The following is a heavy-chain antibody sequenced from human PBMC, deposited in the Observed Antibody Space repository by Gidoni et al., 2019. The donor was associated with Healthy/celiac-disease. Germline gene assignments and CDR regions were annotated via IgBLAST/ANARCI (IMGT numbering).Heavy chain of an antibody. V-gene: IGHV3-48*02. CDR3: ARKLVVPAADNNWFDP. CDR2: ISSSSSTI. J-gene: IGHJ5*02. D-gene: IGHD2-2*01. Sequence: EVQLVESGGGLVQPGGSLRLSCAASGFTFSSYSMNWVRQAPGKGLEWVSYISSSSSTIDYADSVKGRFTISRDNAKNSLYLQMNSLRDEDTAVYYCARKLVVPAADNNWFDPWGQGTLVTVSS. CDR1: GFTFSSYS.